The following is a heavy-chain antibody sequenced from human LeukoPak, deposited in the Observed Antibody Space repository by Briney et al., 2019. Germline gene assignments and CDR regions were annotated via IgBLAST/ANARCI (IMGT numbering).Heavy chain of an antibody. D-gene: IGHD2-2*02. J-gene: IGHJ6*03. Sequence: GGSLRLSCAASGFTFSSYGMHWVRQAPGKGLEWVAFIRYDGSNKYYADSVKGRFTISRDNSKNSLYLQMNSLRAEDTAVYYCARDGEDIVVVPAAIRASYYYYYYMDVWGKGTTVTVSS. CDR1: GFTFSSYG. V-gene: IGHV3-30*02. CDR3: ARDGEDIVVVPAAIRASYYYYYYMDV. CDR2: IRYDGSNK.